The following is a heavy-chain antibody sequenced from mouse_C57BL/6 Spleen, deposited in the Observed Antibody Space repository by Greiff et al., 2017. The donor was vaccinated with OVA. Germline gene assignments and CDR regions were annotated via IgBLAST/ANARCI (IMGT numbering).Heavy chain of an antibody. V-gene: IGHV1-82*01. CDR2: IYPGDGDT. CDR1: GYAFSSSW. CDR3: ARSWDGFDY. Sequence: QVQLKHSGPELVKPGASVKISCKASGYAFSSSWMNWVKQRPGQGLEWIGRIYPGDGDTNYNGKFKGKATLTADKSSSTAYMQLSSLTSEDSAVYFCARSWDGFDYWGQGTTLTVSS. D-gene: IGHD4-1*01. J-gene: IGHJ2*01.